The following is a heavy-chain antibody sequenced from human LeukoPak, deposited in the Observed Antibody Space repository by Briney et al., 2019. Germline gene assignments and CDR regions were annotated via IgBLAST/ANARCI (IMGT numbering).Heavy chain of an antibody. CDR3: ARDGGVGAIDY. V-gene: IGHV3-21*01. CDR2: ISGSSSYI. CDR1: GFTFSSYE. J-gene: IGHJ4*02. D-gene: IGHD1-26*01. Sequence: GGSLRLSCAASGFTFSSYEMNWVRQAPGKGLEWVSSISGSSSYIYYADSVKGRFTISRDNAKNSLYLQMNSLRAEDTAVYYCARDGGVGAIDYWGQGTLVTVSS.